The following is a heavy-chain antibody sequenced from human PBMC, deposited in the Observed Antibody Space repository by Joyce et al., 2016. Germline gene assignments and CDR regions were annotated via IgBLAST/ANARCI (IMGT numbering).Heavy chain of an antibody. J-gene: IGHJ3*02. CDR1: GFTFTSAA. CDR3: AAAPDYYDSSGYYYSAFDI. D-gene: IGHD3-22*01. CDR2: IVVGSGNT. V-gene: IGHV1-58*02. Sequence: QMQLVQSGPEVKKPGTSVKVSCKASGFTFTSAAMQWVRQARGQRLEWIGWIVVGSGNTNYAQKFQERVTITRDMSTSTAYMDLSSLRSEDTAVYYCAAAPDYYDSSGYYYSAFDIWGQGTMVTVSS.